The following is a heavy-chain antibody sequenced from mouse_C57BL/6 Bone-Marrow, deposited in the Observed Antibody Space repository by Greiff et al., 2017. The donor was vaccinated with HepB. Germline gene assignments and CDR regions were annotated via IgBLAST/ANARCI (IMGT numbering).Heavy chain of an antibody. CDR1: GYTFTDYE. CDR2: IDPETGGT. D-gene: IGHD1-1*01. Sequence: QVQLQQSGAELVRPGASVTLSCKASGYTFTDYEMHWVKQTPVHGLEWIGAIDPETGGTAYNQKFKGKAILTADKSSSTAYMELRSLTSEDSAVYYCTRYGSSPAWFAYWDQGTLVTVSA. J-gene: IGHJ3*01. CDR3: TRYGSSPAWFAY. V-gene: IGHV1-15*01.